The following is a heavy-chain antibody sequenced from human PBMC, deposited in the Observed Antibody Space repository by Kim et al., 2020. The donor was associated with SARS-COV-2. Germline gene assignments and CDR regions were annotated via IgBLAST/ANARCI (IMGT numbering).Heavy chain of an antibody. V-gene: IGHV3-21*03. D-gene: IGHD6-6*01. CDR2: I. CDR3: ASRFEYSSSLDY. J-gene: IGHJ4*02. Sequence: IYYAAAWKGRFTISRDNAKTSLYLQMNSLRAEDTAVYYWASRFEYSSSLDYWGQGTLVTVSS.